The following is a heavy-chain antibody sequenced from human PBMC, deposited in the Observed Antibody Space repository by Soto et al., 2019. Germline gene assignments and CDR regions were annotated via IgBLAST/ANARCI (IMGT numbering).Heavy chain of an antibody. CDR3: AKDRAPYCYGSGSYYNDFDY. CDR1: GFTFSSYA. Sequence: EVQLLESGGGLVQPGGSLRLSCAASGFTFSSYAMSWVRQAPGKGLEWVSAISGSGGSTYYADSVKGLITISRDNSKNTLYLQRNSVRADDTAVYYCAKDRAPYCYGSGSYYNDFDYWGRGTLVTVS. D-gene: IGHD3-10*01. J-gene: IGHJ4*01. CDR2: ISGSGGST. V-gene: IGHV3-23*01.